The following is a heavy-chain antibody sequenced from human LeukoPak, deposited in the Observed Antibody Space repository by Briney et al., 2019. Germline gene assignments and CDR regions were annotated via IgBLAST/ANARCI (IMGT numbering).Heavy chain of an antibody. V-gene: IGHV1-2*02. CDR2: INPNSGGT. Sequence: ASVKVSCKASGDTFTGYYIHWVRQAPGQGLEWMGWINPNSGGTNYAQKFQGRVTMTRDTSISTAYMELSRLRSDDTAVYYCARDRHDTHYDILTGYYLTRYYFDYWGQGTLVTVSS. CDR3: ARDRHDTHYDILTGYYLTRYYFDY. J-gene: IGHJ4*02. D-gene: IGHD3-9*01. CDR1: GDTFTGYY.